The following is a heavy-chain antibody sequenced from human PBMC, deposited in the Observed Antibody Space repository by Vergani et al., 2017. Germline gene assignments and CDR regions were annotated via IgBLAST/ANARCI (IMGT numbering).Heavy chain of an antibody. D-gene: IGHD3-9*01. CDR2: IIPIFGTA. J-gene: IGHJ4*02. Sequence: QVQLVQSGAEVKKPGSSVKVSCKASGGTFSRYAISWVRQAPGQGLEWMGGIIPIFGTANYAQKFQGRVTITSAETTRTAYMELSSLRSEDTAVDYCARLHPHYYDILTGYTNDYWGQGTLVTVSS. CDR3: ARLHPHYYDILTGYTNDY. CDR1: GGTFSRYA. V-gene: IGHV1-69*01.